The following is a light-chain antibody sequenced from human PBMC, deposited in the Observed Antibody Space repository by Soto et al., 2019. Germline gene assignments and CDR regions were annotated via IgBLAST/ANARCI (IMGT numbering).Light chain of an antibody. CDR1: QCVSSNY. J-gene: IGKJ4*01. V-gene: IGKV3-20*01. Sequence: EIVLTQSPGTLSLSPGETATLSCRASQCVSSNYLAWYQQKPGQAPRLLINGASGRATGIPHRFSGSGSGTDFTLAITRLEREDFSVYYCQQYGRSPLTCGGGSKVEIK. CDR2: GAS. CDR3: QQYGRSPLT.